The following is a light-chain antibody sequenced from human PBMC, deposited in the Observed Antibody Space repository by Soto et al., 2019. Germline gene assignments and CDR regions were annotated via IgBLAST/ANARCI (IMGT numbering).Light chain of an antibody. J-gene: IGKJ5*01. CDR3: QHYNSYSWT. V-gene: IGKV1-5*03. CDR1: QSISIW. CDR2: KAS. Sequence: DIQMTQSPSTLSASVRDRVTITCRASQSISIWLAWYQQKPGKAPKLLIYKASSLESGVPSRFSGSGSGTEFTLTISSLQPDDFATYYFQHYNSYSWTFGQGTPLEIK.